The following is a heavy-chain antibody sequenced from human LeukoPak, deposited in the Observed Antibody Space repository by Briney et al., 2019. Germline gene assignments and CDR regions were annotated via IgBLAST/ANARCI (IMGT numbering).Heavy chain of an antibody. V-gene: IGHV3-21*01. D-gene: IGHD3-10*01. CDR3: ARGPQFSGPGWFDP. J-gene: IGHJ5*02. Sequence: GGSLRLSCAASRFTFSSYSMNWVRQAPGKGLECVSSITFSSSHIYYADSVKGRFTISRDNTKDSLYLQMNSLRAEDTAIYYCARGPQFSGPGWFDPWGQGTLVTVSS. CDR2: ITFSSSHI. CDR1: RFTFSSYS.